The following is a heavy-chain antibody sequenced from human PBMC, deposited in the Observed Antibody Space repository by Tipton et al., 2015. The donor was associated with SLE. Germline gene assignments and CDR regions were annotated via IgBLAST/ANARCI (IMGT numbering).Heavy chain of an antibody. Sequence: LSLTCTVSGGSISSYYWSWIRQPPGKGLEWIGYIYYSGSTNYNPSLKSRVTISVDTSKNQFSLKLSSVTAADTAVYYCARLEQGGIREWFRDWGQGTLVTVSS. CDR1: GGSISSYY. V-gene: IGHV4-59*08. CDR3: ARLEQGGIREWFRD. J-gene: IGHJ4*02. CDR2: IYYSGST. D-gene: IGHD3-3*01.